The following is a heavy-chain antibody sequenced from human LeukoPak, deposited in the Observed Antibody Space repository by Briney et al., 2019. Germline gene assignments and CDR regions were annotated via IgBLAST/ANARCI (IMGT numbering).Heavy chain of an antibody. CDR3: AKQIGELPIDY. Sequence: RGGSLRLSCAASGFTFSSYAMSWVRQAPGKGGEGVSAISGSGGSTYYADSVKGRFTISRDTSKNTLYLQMNRLRAEDTAVYYCAKQIGELPIDYWGRGTLVTVSS. CDR2: ISGSGGST. CDR1: GFTFSSYA. J-gene: IGHJ4*02. D-gene: IGHD3-10*01. V-gene: IGHV3-23*01.